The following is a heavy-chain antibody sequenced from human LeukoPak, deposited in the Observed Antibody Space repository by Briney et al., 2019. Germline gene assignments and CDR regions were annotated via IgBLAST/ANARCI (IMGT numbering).Heavy chain of an antibody. CDR3: TTGIRGD. D-gene: IGHD2/OR15-2a*01. CDR1: GFMFSSNW. J-gene: IGHJ4*02. Sequence: GGSLRLSCAASGFMFSSNWMTWVRQAPGKGLEWVGRIRGKTDGGTTDYAAPVKGRFTISRDDSNNTLYLQMNSLKTEDTAVYYCTTGIRGDWGQGTLVTVSS. CDR2: IRGKTDGGTT. V-gene: IGHV3-15*01.